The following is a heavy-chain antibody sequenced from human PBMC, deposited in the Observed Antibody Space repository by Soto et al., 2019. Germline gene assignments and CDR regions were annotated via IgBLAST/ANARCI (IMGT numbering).Heavy chain of an antibody. CDR2: SIGSGGST. CDR3: AKEGYSSGWYAWDYYYYGMDV. D-gene: IGHD6-19*01. CDR1: GFTFSSYA. Sequence: EVQLLEAGGGLVQPGGSLRLSCAASGFTFSSYAMSWVRQAPGKGLEWVSASIGSGGSTYYADSVKGRFTISRANSKNAMYLQMKSLRAEDTAVYYCAKEGYSSGWYAWDYYYYGMDVWGQGTTVTVSS. J-gene: IGHJ6*02. V-gene: IGHV3-23*01.